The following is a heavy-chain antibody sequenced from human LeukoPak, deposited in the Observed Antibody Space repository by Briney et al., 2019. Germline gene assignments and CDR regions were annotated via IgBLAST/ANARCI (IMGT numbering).Heavy chain of an antibody. Sequence: SETLSLTCTVSGGSISSGSYYWSWIRQPAGKGLEWIGRIYTSGSTNYNPSLKSRVTISVDTSKNQFSLKLSSVTAADTAVYYCARDSSTPFVTTVTTGAFDIWGQGTMVTVSS. CDR1: GGSISSGSYY. D-gene: IGHD4-17*01. CDR2: IYTSGST. CDR3: ARDSSTPFVTTVTTGAFDI. J-gene: IGHJ3*02. V-gene: IGHV4-61*02.